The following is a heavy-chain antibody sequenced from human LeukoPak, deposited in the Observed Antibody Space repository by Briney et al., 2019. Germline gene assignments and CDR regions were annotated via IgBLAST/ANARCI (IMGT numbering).Heavy chain of an antibody. D-gene: IGHD3-10*01. CDR1: GFTFSNYG. J-gene: IGHJ4*02. CDR3: AQDYYGS. CDR2: ISHDGSIK. V-gene: IGHV3-30*18. Sequence: GGSLRLSCAASGFTFSNYGMHWVRQAPGKGLEWVAVISHDGSIKYYEDSVKGRFTISRDNSKNTLYLQMNSLRAEDTAVYYCAQDYYGSGGQGTLVTVSS.